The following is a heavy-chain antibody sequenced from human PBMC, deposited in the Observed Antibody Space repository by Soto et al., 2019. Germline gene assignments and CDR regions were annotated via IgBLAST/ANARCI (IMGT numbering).Heavy chain of an antibody. CDR2: IYYSGST. D-gene: IGHD3-3*01. CDR3: AREFVYDFWSGYHPRYFDY. V-gene: IGHV4-30-4*01. Sequence: SETLSLTCTVSGGSISSGDYYWSWIRQAPGKGLEWIGYIYYSGSTYYNPSLKSRVTISVDTSKNQFSLKLSSVTAADTAVYYCAREFVYDFWSGYHPRYFDYWGQGTLVTVSS. CDR1: GGSISSGDYY. J-gene: IGHJ4*02.